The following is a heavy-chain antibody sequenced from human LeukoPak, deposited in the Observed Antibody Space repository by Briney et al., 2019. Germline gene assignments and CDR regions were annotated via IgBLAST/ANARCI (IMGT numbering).Heavy chain of an antibody. CDR1: GGSISSYY. J-gene: IGHJ6*02. V-gene: IGHV4-59*08. D-gene: IGHD2-2*01. CDR2: IYYSGST. Sequence: PSETLSLTCTVSGGSISSYYWSWIRQPPGKGLGWIGYIYYSGSTNYNPSLKSRVTISVDTSKNQFSLKLSSVAAADTAVYYCARLGTLVVPAATVYYGMDVWGQGTTVTVSS. CDR3: ARLGTLVVPAATVYYGMDV.